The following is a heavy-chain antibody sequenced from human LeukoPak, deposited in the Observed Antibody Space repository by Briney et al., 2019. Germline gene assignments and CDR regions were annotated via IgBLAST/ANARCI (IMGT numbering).Heavy chain of an antibody. CDR3: ASLAAAGEKGVDY. CDR2: TYYRSKWYN. J-gene: IGHJ4*02. D-gene: IGHD6-13*01. CDR1: GDSVSSNSAA. V-gene: IGHV6-1*01. Sequence: SQTLSLTCAISGDSVSSNSAAWNWIRQSPSRGLEWLGRTYYRSKWYNDYAVSVKSRITINPDTCKNQFSLQLNSVTPEDTAVYYCASLAAAGEKGVDYWGQGTLVTVSS.